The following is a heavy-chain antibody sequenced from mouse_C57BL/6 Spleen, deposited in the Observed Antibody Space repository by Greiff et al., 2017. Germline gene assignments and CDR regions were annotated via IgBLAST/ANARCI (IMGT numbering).Heavy chain of an antibody. D-gene: IGHD1-1*01. V-gene: IGHV1-55*01. CDR2: IYPGSGST. Sequence: QVQLQQPGAELVKPGASVKMSCKASGYTFTSYWITWVKQRPGQGLEWIGDIYPGSGSTNYNEKFKGKATLTVDTSSSTAYMQLSSLTSEDSAVYCGARDGYYGSRGDYWGQGTTLTVSS. CDR3: ARDGYYGSRGDY. CDR1: GYTFTSYW. J-gene: IGHJ2*01.